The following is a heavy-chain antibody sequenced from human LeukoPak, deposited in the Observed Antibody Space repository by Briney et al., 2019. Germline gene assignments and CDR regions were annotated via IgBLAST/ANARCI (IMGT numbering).Heavy chain of an antibody. CDR1: GLTFSSHW. J-gene: IGHJ1*01. CDR2: LYSDGST. Sequence: GGSLRLSCAASGLTFSSHWMHWVRQAPGKGLEWVSVLYSDGSTYYADSVKGRFTISRDNSRNTLYLQMNSLRAEDTAVYYCARDQWLALQHWGQGTLVTVSS. D-gene: IGHD6-19*01. CDR3: ARDQWLALQH. V-gene: IGHV3-53*01.